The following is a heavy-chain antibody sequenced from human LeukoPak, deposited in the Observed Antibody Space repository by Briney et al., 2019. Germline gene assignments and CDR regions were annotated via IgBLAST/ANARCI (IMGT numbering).Heavy chain of an antibody. D-gene: IGHD3-10*01. CDR1: GFTFSTYA. Sequence: GGSLRLSCSASGFTFSTYAFHWVRQAPGKGLEYVSAISGNGDTTYYADSVKGRFTISRDNSRNTLFLQMSSLRAEDTAMYYCARGGYYFDYWGQGTLVTVSS. J-gene: IGHJ4*02. CDR3: ARGGYYFDY. V-gene: IGHV3-64D*09. CDR2: ISGNGDTT.